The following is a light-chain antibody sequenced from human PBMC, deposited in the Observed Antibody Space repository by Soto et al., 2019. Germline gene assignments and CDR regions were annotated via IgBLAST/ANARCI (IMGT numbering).Light chain of an antibody. CDR1: SSDVGSNNL. CDR2: EGS. CDR3: CSYAGNYV. J-gene: IGLJ1*01. V-gene: IGLV2-23*01. Sequence: SAPTQPAAGFGSPGQSVTNCWTGTSSDVGSNNLVSWYQQHPGKAPKLMIYEGSRRPSGVSNRLSGSKSGYTASLTISGLQAEDEADYYCCSYAGNYVFGTGTKVTVL.